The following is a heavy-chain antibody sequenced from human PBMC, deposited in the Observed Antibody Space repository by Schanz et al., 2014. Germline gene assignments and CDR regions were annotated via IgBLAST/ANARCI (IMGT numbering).Heavy chain of an antibody. V-gene: IGHV3-33*01. CDR3: AREDCSATSCYFRY. D-gene: IGHD2-21*01. CDR2: TRYDGNNK. Sequence: QVQLVESGGGVVQPGRSLRLSCAASGFTFSRYGMQWVRQAPGKGLEWVAATRYDGNNKYYVESVKGRFTISRDNSNNTVYLQMNTLRAEDTAVYYCAREDCSATSCYFRYWGQGTLVTVSS. CDR1: GFTFSRYG. J-gene: IGHJ4*02.